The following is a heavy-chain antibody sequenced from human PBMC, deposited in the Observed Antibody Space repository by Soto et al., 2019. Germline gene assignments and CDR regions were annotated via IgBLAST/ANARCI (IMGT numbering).Heavy chain of an antibody. J-gene: IGHJ4*02. CDR1: GFSITNTW. CDR3: TSYPDFWGGHTPL. D-gene: IGHD3-3*01. Sequence: EVQLVESGGGLVQPGGSLRLSCAASGFSITNTWMHWVRQAPGKGLEWVGRVKSKADGGTADYAAPVKGRYTVSSDDSKNTQYLQMNSLKMEATAVYYCTSYPDFWGGHTPLWGQGTLVTVSS. V-gene: IGHV3-15*07. CDR2: VKSKADGGTA.